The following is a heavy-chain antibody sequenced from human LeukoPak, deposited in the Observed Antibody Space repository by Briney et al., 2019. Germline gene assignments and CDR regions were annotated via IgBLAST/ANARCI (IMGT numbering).Heavy chain of an antibody. CDR1: GGSISSGSYY. CDR3: ARVQLVEYYYYMDV. D-gene: IGHD1-1*01. V-gene: IGHV4-61*02. Sequence: PSETLSLTCTVSGGSISSGSYYWSWIRQPAGKGLEWIGRIYTSGSTNYNPSLKSRVTISVDTSKNQFSLKLSSVTAADTAVYYCARVQLVEYYYYMDVWGKGTTVTVSS. J-gene: IGHJ6*03. CDR2: IYTSGST.